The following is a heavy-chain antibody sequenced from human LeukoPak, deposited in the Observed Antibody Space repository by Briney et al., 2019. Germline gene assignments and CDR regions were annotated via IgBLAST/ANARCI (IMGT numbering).Heavy chain of an antibody. CDR2: INASGGST. J-gene: IGHJ4*02. CDR3: ARAGGIYFDY. Sequence: ASVEVSCKASGYTFTSYYIHWVRQAPGQGLEWMGIINASGGSTSNAQKFQGRVTMTRDTSTSTVYIELSSLRSEDTAVYYCARAGGIYFDYWGQGTLVTVSS. CDR1: GYTFTSYY. V-gene: IGHV1-46*01. D-gene: IGHD3-16*01.